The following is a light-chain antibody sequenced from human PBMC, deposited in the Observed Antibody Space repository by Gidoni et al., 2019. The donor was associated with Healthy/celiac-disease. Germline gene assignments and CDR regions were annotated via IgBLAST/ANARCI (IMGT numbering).Light chain of an antibody. CDR1: QSVSSSY. V-gene: IGKV3-20*01. Sequence: DIVLTQSPGTLSLSPGERATLSCRASQSVSSSYLAWYQQKPGQAPRLLIYGASSRATGIPDRFRGSGSGTDFTLTISRLEPEDFAVYYYQQYGSSSWTFGQGTKVEIK. J-gene: IGKJ1*01. CDR2: GAS. CDR3: QQYGSSSWT.